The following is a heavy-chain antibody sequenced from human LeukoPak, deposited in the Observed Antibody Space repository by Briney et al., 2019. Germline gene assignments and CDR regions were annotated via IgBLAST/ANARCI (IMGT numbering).Heavy chain of an antibody. D-gene: IGHD3-10*01. V-gene: IGHV1-69*05. CDR1: GYTFTSYG. J-gene: IGHJ6*03. CDR2: IIPIFGTA. CDR3: ARGSRSGSYHYYYMDV. Sequence: SVKVSCKASGYTFTSYGISWVRQAPGQGLEWMGGIIPIFGTANYAQKFQGRVTITTDESTSTAYMELSSLRSEDTAVYYCARGSRSGSYHYYYMDVWGKGTTVTVSS.